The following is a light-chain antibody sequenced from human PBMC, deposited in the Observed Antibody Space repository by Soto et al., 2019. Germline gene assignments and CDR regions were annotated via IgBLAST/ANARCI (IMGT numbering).Light chain of an antibody. V-gene: IGKV1-39*01. J-gene: IGKJ2*01. CDR1: QSITTY. CDR2: AAS. CDR3: QQYDNVLFTST. Sequence: DIQMTQSPSSLSASVGDRVTITCRASQSITTYLNWYRQKPGKAPKLLIYAASSLQSGVPSRFSGSGSETDFTFTISSLQPEDFATYYCQQYDNVLFTSTFGQGTKVDIK.